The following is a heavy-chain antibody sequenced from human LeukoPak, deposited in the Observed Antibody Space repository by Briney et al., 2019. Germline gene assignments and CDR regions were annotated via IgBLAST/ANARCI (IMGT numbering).Heavy chain of an antibody. Sequence: ETLSLTCTVSGGSISSYYWSWIRQPPGKGLEWIGYIYYSGSTNYNPSLKSRVTISVDTSKNQFSLKLSSVTAADTAVYYCARDYYDSSGYHTIDYWGQGTLVTVSS. D-gene: IGHD3-22*01. J-gene: IGHJ4*02. CDR2: IYYSGST. CDR3: ARDYYDSSGYHTIDY. CDR1: GGSISSYY. V-gene: IGHV4-59*01.